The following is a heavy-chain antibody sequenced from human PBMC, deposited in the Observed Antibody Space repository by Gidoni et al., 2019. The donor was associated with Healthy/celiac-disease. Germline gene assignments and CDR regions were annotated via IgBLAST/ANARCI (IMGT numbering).Heavy chain of an antibody. Sequence: QVQLQESGPGLVKPSQTLYLTCTVSGGSISSGDYYWSWIRQPPGKGLEWIGYIYYSGSTYYNPSLKSRVTISVDTSKNQFSLKLSSVTAADTAVYYCASADIVVVPAAMLTGAFDIWGQGTMVTVSS. V-gene: IGHV4-30-4*01. CDR2: IYYSGST. CDR1: GGSISSGDYY. CDR3: ASADIVVVPAAMLTGAFDI. J-gene: IGHJ3*02. D-gene: IGHD2-2*01.